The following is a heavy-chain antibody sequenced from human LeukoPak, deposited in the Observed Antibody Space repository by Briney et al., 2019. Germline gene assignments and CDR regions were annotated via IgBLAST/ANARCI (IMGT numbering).Heavy chain of an antibody. CDR1: GGSISSGDYF. Sequence: SQTLSLTCTVSGGSISSGDYFWSWIRQPPGKGLEWIGYIYYSGSTYYNPSLKSRVTISVDTSKNQFSLKLSSVTAADTAVYYCSREVERLLDCLPDDAFDIWGQGTMVTVSS. D-gene: IGHD3-3*01. V-gene: IGHV4-30-4*01. J-gene: IGHJ3*02. CDR3: SREVERLLDCLPDDAFDI. CDR2: IYYSGST.